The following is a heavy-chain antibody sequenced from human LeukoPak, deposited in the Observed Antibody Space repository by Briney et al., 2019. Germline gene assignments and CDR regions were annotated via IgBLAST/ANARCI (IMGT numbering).Heavy chain of an antibody. CDR3: ARHGAGLLLVSYYYYMDV. CDR2: IYHSGST. D-gene: IGHD2-15*01. V-gene: IGHV4-4*02. J-gene: IGHJ6*03. CDR1: GDSISSSNW. Sequence: SETLSLTCAVSGDSISSSNWWNWVRQPPGKGLEWIGEIYHSGSTNYNPSLKSRVTISVDTSKNQFSLKLSSVTAADTAVYYCARHGAGLLLVSYYYYMDVWGKGTTVTISS.